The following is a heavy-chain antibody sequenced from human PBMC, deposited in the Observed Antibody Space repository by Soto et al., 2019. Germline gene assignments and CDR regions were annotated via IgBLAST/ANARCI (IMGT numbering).Heavy chain of an antibody. CDR2: INPSGGST. Sequence: ASVKVSCKASGGTFTSYYMHWVRQAPGQGLEWMGIINPSGGSTSYAQKFQGRVTMTRDTSTSTLYMELSSLRSEDTAVYYCVRARCSGGSCYQADYWGQGTLVTVSS. CDR3: VRARCSGGSCYQADY. CDR1: GGTFTSYY. D-gene: IGHD2-15*01. V-gene: IGHV1-46*03. J-gene: IGHJ4*02.